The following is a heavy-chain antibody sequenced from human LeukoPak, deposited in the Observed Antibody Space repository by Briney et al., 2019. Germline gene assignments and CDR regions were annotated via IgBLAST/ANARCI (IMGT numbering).Heavy chain of an antibody. J-gene: IGHJ4*02. Sequence: QPGGSLRLSCSTSGFTFSTYVMSWVRQAPGKGLEWVSTISGNGAGTYFADSVKGRFTISRDNSKNTLYLQMDSLGAEDTAVYYCAKGKGGSSSDFDYWGQGTLVTVSS. V-gene: IGHV3-23*01. CDR3: AKGKGGSSSDFDY. CDR2: ISGNGAGT. CDR1: GFTFSTYV. D-gene: IGHD6-6*01.